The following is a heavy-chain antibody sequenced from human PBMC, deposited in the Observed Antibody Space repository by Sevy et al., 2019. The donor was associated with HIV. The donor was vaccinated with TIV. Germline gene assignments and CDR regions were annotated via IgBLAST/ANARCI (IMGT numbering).Heavy chain of an antibody. CDR1: GFTFGDYA. V-gene: IGHV3-49*03. D-gene: IGHD2-15*01. Sequence: GSLRLSCTASGFTFGDYAMSWFRQAPGKGLEWVGFIRSKAYGGTTEYAASVKGRFTISRDDSKSIAYLQMNSLKTEDTAVYYCTREGVVPEPPFDYWGQGTLVTVSS. CDR2: IRSKAYGGTT. CDR3: TREGVVPEPPFDY. J-gene: IGHJ4*02.